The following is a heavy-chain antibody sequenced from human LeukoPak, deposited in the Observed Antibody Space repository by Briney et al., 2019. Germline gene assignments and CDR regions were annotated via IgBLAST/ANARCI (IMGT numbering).Heavy chain of an antibody. CDR3: AKDGIIRRQQLVEGCWFDP. J-gene: IGHJ5*02. D-gene: IGHD6-13*01. CDR1: GFTFSSYA. V-gene: IGHV3-23*01. Sequence: QSGGSLRLSCAASGFTFSSYAMSWVRQAPGQGLEWVSAISGSGGSTYYADSAKGRFTISRDNSKNTLYLQMNSLRAEDTAVYYCAKDGIIRRQQLVEGCWFDPWGQGTLVTVSS. CDR2: ISGSGGST.